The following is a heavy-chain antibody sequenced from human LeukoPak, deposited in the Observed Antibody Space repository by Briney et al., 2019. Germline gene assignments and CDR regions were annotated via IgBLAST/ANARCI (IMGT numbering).Heavy chain of an antibody. D-gene: IGHD6-13*01. J-gene: IGHJ5*02. CDR1: GLTVSSNY. Sequence: NAGGSLRLSCAASGLTVSSNYMSWVRQAPGKGLEWIGYIYYSGSTNYNPSLKSRVTISLDTSKNQFSLKLSSVTAADTAVYYCARFEGIRMYNWFDPWGQGTLVTVSS. V-gene: IGHV4-59*02. CDR2: IYYSGST. CDR3: ARFEGIRMYNWFDP.